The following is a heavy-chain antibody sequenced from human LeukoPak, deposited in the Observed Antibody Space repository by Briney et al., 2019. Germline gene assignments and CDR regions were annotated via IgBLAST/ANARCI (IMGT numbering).Heavy chain of an antibody. CDR3: ARGDDYVWGSYRSYYFDY. J-gene: IGHJ4*02. CDR1: GYTFSSYA. V-gene: IGHV1-69*13. CDR2: IIPIFGTA. D-gene: IGHD3-16*02. Sequence: SVKVSCKASGYTFSSYAISWVRQAPGQGLEWMGGIIPIFGTANYAQKFQGRVTITADESTSTAYMELGSLRSEDTAVYYCARGDDYVWGSYRSYYFDYWGQGTLVTVSS.